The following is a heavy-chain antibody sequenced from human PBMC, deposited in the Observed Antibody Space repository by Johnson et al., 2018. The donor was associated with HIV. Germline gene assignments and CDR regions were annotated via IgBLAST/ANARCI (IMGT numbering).Heavy chain of an antibody. V-gene: IGHV3-30*14. J-gene: IGHJ3*02. CDR1: GFTFSRYA. CDR3: ATVWRNEGRHAFDI. D-gene: IGHD1-1*01. Sequence: QVQLVESGGGVVQPGRSLRLSCAASGFTFSRYAMHWVRQAPGKGLEWVAVISYHGTNKYYADSVKGRFTISRDISKNTLYLQMNNLRAEDTAVYFCATVWRNEGRHAFDIWGQGTMVTVSS. CDR2: ISYHGTNK.